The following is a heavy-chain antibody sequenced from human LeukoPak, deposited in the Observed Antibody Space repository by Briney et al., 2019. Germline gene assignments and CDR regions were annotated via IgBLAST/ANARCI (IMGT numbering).Heavy chain of an antibody. J-gene: IGHJ6*03. V-gene: IGHV3-11*01. D-gene: IGHD1-26*01. Sequence: KPGGSLRLSCAASGFTFSDYYMSWIRQAPGKGLEWVSYISSGGDTIYYADSVKGRFTISRDYAKDSLYLQMNSLRAEDTAVYYCARLGHYYYFMDFWGTGTRVTVSS. CDR2: ISSGGDTI. CDR3: ARLGHYYYFMDF. CDR1: GFTFSDYY.